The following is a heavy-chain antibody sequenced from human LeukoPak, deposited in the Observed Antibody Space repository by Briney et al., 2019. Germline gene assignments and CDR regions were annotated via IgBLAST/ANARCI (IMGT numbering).Heavy chain of an antibody. D-gene: IGHD3-10*01. CDR1: GDSISSTSYF. J-gene: IGHJ4*02. V-gene: IGHV4-39*07. Sequence: SETLSLTCTASGDSISSTSYFWGWIRQPPGKGLEWIATIYYSGTTYYNPSLKSRVTISADTSKNQFSLKLSSVTAADTAVYYCARERLRRGVIITDYYFDYWGQGTLVTVSS. CDR2: IYYSGTT. CDR3: ARERLRRGVIITDYYFDY.